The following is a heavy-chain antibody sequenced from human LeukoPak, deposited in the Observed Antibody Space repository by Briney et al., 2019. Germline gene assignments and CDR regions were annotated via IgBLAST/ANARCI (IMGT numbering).Heavy chain of an antibody. Sequence: GGSLRLSCAASGFTFDDYGMSWVRQAPGKGLEWVSGINWNGGSTGYADSVKGRFTISRDNAKNSLYLQMNSLRAEDTALYYCARDGRRITFGGVIETGHFDYWGQGTLVTVSS. CDR3: ARDGRRITFGGVIETGHFDY. J-gene: IGHJ4*02. V-gene: IGHV3-20*04. D-gene: IGHD3-16*02. CDR1: GFTFDDYG. CDR2: INWNGGST.